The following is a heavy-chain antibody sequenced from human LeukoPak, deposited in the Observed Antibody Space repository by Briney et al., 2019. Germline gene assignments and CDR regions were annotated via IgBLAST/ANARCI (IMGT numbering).Heavy chain of an antibody. D-gene: IGHD4-23*01. CDR3: AKDGGERAFDI. J-gene: IGHJ3*02. V-gene: IGHV3-30*19. Sequence: GGSLRLSCAASGFTFSSYGMHWVRQAPGKGLEWVAVISYDGSNKYYADSVKGRFTISRDNSKNTLYLQMNSLRAEDTAVYYCAKDGGERAFDIWGQGTMVTVSS. CDR2: ISYDGSNK. CDR1: GFTFSSYG.